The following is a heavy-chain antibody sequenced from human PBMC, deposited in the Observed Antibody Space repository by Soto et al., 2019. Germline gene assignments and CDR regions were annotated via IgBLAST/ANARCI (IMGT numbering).Heavy chain of an antibody. J-gene: IGHJ2*01. Sequence: GGSLRLSCAASGFTFSSYGMHWVRQAPGKGLEWVAVISYDGSNKYYADSVKGRFTISRDNSKNTLYLQMNSLRAEDTAVYYCAKVVTAGIKNPNWYFDLWGRGTLVTVSS. CDR3: AKVVTAGIKNPNWYFDL. CDR1: GFTFSSYG. D-gene: IGHD2-2*02. V-gene: IGHV3-30*18. CDR2: ISYDGSNK.